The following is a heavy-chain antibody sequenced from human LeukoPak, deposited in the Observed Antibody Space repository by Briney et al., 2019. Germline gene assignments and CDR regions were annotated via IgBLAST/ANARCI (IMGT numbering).Heavy chain of an antibody. D-gene: IGHD2-15*01. CDR1: GGSISSHY. Sequence: SETLSLTCTVSGGSISSHYWSWIRQPPGKGLEWIGYIYYIGSTNYNPSLKSRVTISIDTSKNQISLKLSSVTAADTAVYYCAKDGSNDWRWGAFDVWGQGTMVTVSS. CDR3: AKDGSNDWRWGAFDV. V-gene: IGHV4-59*11. CDR2: IYYIGST. J-gene: IGHJ3*01.